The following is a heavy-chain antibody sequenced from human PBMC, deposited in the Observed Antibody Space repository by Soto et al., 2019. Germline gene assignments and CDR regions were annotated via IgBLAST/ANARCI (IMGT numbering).Heavy chain of an antibody. Sequence: EVHLVESGGGLVKPGGSLRLAFAASGFTFSTYWMHWVRQAPGKGLVWVSRINADGTTTTYADSVKGRFTISRDNAKNTLYLQMNSLRAEDTAVYFCATVATHSYNWVDPWGQGTLVTISS. D-gene: IGHD3-3*02. CDR2: INADGTTT. CDR3: ATVATHSYNWVDP. V-gene: IGHV3-74*01. CDR1: GFTFSTYW. J-gene: IGHJ5*02.